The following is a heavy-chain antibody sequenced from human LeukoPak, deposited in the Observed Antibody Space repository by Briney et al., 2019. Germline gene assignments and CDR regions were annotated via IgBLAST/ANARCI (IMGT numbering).Heavy chain of an antibody. CDR1: GGSISSGGYY. CDR2: IYYSGST. J-gene: IGHJ4*02. D-gene: IGHD6-6*01. Sequence: PSETLSLTCTVSGGSISSGGYYWSCIRQHPGKGLEWIGYIYYSGSTYYNPSLKSRVTISVDTSKNQFSLKLSSVTAADTAVYYCASAGSSSSSYYFDYWGQGTLVTVSS. CDR3: ASAGSSSSSYYFDY. V-gene: IGHV4-31*03.